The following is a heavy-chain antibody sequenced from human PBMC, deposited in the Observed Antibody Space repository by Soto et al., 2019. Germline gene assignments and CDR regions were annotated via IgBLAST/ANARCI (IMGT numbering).Heavy chain of an antibody. CDR1: GFTFSSYG. D-gene: IGHD6-13*01. CDR3: ARDNRGTAAAGTAKYYYYYYGMDV. J-gene: IGHJ6*02. V-gene: IGHV3-33*01. CDR2: IWYDGSNK. Sequence: GGSLRLSCAASGFTFSSYGMHWVRQAPGKGLEWVAVIWYDGSNKYYADSVKGRLTISRDNSKNTLYLQMNSLRAEDTAVYYCARDNRGTAAAGTAKYYYYYYGMDVWGQGTTVTVSS.